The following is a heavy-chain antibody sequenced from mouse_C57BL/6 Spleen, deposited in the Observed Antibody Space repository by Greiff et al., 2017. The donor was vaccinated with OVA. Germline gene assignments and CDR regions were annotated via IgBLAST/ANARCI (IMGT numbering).Heavy chain of an antibody. V-gene: IGHV1-18*01. Sequence: VQLKQSGPELVKPGASVKIPCKASGYTFTDYNMDWVKQSHGKSLEWIGDINPNNGGTIYNQKFKGKATLTVDKSSSTAYMELRSLTSEDTAVYYCARRAVNYWYFDVWGTGTTVTVSS. J-gene: IGHJ1*03. CDR1: GYTFTDYN. CDR2: INPNNGGT. CDR3: ARRAVNYWYFDV. D-gene: IGHD2-12*01.